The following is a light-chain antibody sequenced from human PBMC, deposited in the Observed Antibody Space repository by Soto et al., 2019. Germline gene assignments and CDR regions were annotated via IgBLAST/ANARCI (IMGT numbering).Light chain of an antibody. Sequence: QLVLTQSPSASASLGAWVNLTCTLSSGHSSYAIAWHQQQPEKGPRYLMKLNSDGSHSKGDGIPDRFSGSSSGAERYLTISSLQSEDEADYYCQTWGTGLLVFGGGTKLTVL. V-gene: IGLV4-69*01. CDR1: SGHSSYA. CDR3: QTWGTGLLV. CDR2: LNSDGSH. J-gene: IGLJ3*02.